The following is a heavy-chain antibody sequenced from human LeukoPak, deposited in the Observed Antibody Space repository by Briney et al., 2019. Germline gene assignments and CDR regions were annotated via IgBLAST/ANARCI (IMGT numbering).Heavy chain of an antibody. CDR3: ARKENVYYYFDY. CDR1: GYSITSSSW. D-gene: IGHD3-10*01. J-gene: IGHJ4*02. Sequence: NASDTLSLTCAVSGYSITSSSWWGWIRQPPGKGLEWIGYIYHSGTTYYNPSLQSRVTMSVDTSKNQFSLKLSSVTAVDTAVYYCARKENVYYYFDYWGQGTLVTVSS. V-gene: IGHV4-28*01. CDR2: IYHSGTT.